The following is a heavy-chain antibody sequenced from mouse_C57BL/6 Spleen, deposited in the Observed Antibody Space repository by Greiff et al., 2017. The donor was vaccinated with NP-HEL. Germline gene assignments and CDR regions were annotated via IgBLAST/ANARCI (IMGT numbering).Heavy chain of an antibody. D-gene: IGHD2-4*01. CDR2: IHPNSGST. CDR1: GYTFTSYW. CDR3: ARSEDYGGAWFAY. Sequence: QVQLKQPGAELVKPGASVKLSCKASGYTFTSYWMHWVKQRPGQGLEWIGMIHPNSGSTNYNEKFKSKATLTVDKSSSTAYMQLSSLTSEDSAVYYCARSEDYGGAWFAYWGQGTLVTVSA. V-gene: IGHV1-64*01. J-gene: IGHJ3*01.